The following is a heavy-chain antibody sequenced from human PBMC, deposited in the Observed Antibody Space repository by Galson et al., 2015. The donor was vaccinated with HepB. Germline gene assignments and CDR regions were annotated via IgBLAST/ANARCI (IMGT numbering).Heavy chain of an antibody. CDR3: ASHGGNYYDSSGSPDALDI. Sequence: QSGAEVKKPGESLRISCKGSGYSFTSYWISWVRQMPGKGLEWMGRIDPSDSYTNYSPSFQGHVTISADKSISTAYLQWSSLKASDTAMYYCASHGGNYYDSSGSPDALDIWGQGTMVTVSS. D-gene: IGHD3-22*01. V-gene: IGHV5-10-1*01. CDR1: GYSFTSYW. CDR2: IDPSDSYT. J-gene: IGHJ3*02.